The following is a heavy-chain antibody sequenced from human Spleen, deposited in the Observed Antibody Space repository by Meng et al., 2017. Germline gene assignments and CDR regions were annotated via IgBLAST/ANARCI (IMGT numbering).Heavy chain of an antibody. CDR3: ARDPPFDY. V-gene: IGHV1-2*06. J-gene: IGHJ4*02. CDR2: NNPKTGAT. CDR1: GYTFGSYG. Sequence: QVHLLQSGPEVKKPGASVRVSCKASGYTFGSYGICWVRQAPGQGLEWMGRNNPKTGATTYAQKFQGRVTMTRDTSISTAYMELSGLESDDTAVYYCARDPPFDYWGQGTLVTVSS.